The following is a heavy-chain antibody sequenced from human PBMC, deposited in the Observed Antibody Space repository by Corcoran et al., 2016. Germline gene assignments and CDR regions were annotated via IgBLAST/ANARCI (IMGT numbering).Heavy chain of an antibody. V-gene: IGHV3-7*01. Sequence: EVQLVESGGGLVQPGGSLRLSCAASGFTFSSYWMSWVRQAPGKGLEWVANIKQDGSEKYYVDSVKGRFTISRDNAKNSLYLQMNSLRAEETGVYYSARDWIVDYDFWSGYYKNNWFDPWGQGTLVTVSS. J-gene: IGHJ5*02. D-gene: IGHD3-3*01. CDR2: IKQDGSEK. CDR1: GFTFSSYW. CDR3: ARDWIVDYDFWSGYYKNNWFDP.